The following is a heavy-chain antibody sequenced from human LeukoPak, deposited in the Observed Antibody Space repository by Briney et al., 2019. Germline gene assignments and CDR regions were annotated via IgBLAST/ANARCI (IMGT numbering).Heavy chain of an antibody. CDR3: AKRSSYDDSGYYSDY. J-gene: IGHJ4*02. V-gene: IGHV3-21*04. Sequence: GGSLRLSCTASGFTVSGNYMSWVRQAPGKGLEWVSSISSSSSYIYYADSVKGRFTISRDNAKNSLYLQMNSLRAEDTAVYYCAKRSSYDDSGYYSDYWGQGTLVTVSS. CDR2: ISSSSSYI. CDR1: GFTVSGNY. D-gene: IGHD3-22*01.